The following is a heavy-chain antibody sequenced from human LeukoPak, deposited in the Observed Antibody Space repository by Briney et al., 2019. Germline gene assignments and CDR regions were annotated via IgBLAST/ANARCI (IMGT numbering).Heavy chain of an antibody. CDR3: ARDPIVVVVAASSYYFDY. Sequence: GGSLRLSCAASGFTVSSNYMSWVCQAPGRGLEWVSSISSSSSYIYYADSVKVRFTISRDNAKNSLYLQMNSLRAEDTAVYYCARDPIVVVVAASSYYFDYWGQGTLVTVSS. D-gene: IGHD2-15*01. V-gene: IGHV3-21*01. CDR2: ISSSSSYI. J-gene: IGHJ4*02. CDR1: GFTVSSNY.